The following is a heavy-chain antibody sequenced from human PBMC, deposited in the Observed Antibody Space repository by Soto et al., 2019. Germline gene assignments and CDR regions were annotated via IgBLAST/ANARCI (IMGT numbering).Heavy chain of an antibody. Sequence: QVQLVQSGAEVKKPGSSVKVSCKASGGTFSNYAISWVRQAPGQGLEWMGGIIPIFDTANYAQKFQGRVTIIADESTSTAYMELSSLRSEDTAVYYCARVGKRRGYYGMDVWGQGTTVTVSS. D-gene: IGHD3-10*01. V-gene: IGHV1-69*12. J-gene: IGHJ6*02. CDR1: GGTFSNYA. CDR2: IIPIFDTA. CDR3: ARVGKRRGYYGMDV.